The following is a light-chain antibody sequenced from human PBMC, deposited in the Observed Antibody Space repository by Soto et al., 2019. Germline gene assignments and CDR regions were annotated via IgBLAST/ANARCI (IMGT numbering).Light chain of an antibody. V-gene: IGKV1-5*03. CDR2: KAS. J-gene: IGKJ5*01. CDR1: QTISSW. Sequence: IRMTQSPSTLSGSVGDRVTITCRASQTISSWLAGYQQKPGKDPELLIYKASTLKSGLPSRFSGSASGTEFTLTISRLQPDDFATYYRQQYNSYLITFGQGTRLENK. CDR3: QQYNSYLIT.